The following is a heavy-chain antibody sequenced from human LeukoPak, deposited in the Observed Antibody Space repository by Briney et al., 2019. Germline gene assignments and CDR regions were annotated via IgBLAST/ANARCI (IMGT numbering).Heavy chain of an antibody. CDR3: VKDRYYYDSSGYFDY. D-gene: IGHD3-22*01. Sequence: PGGSLRLSCSASGLTFSSYAMPWVRQAPGKGLEYVSAISSNGGSTYYADSVKGRFSISRDNSKNTLYLQMSSLRAEDTAVYYCVKDRYYYDSSGYFDYWGQGTLVTVSS. J-gene: IGHJ4*02. CDR2: ISSNGGST. V-gene: IGHV3-64D*09. CDR1: GLTFSSYA.